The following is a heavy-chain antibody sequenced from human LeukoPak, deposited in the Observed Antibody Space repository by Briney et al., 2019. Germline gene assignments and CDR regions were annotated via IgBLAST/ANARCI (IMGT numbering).Heavy chain of an antibody. CDR1: GFTFSSYS. CDR2: ISSSSSYI. D-gene: IGHD3-10*01. Sequence: GGSLRLSCAASGFTFSSYSMNWVRQAPGKGQEWVSSISSSSSYIYYADSVKGRFTISRDNAKNSLYLQMNSLRAEDTAVYYCARDPYYYGSGSYYKFFAFWGQGTLVTVSS. J-gene: IGHJ4*02. V-gene: IGHV3-21*01. CDR3: ARDPYYYGSGSYYKFFAF.